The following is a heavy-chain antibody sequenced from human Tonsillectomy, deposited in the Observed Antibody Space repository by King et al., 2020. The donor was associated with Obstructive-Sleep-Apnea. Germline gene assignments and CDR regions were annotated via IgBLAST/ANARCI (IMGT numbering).Heavy chain of an antibody. CDR3: AKGSDSGWYEPRFDY. CDR1: GFTFSSYG. CDR2: ISYDGSNK. D-gene: IGHD6-19*01. V-gene: IGHV3-30*18. Sequence: VQLVESGGGVVQPGRSLRLSCAASGFTFSSYGMHWVRQAPGKGLEWVAVISYDGSNKYYADSVKGRFTISRDNSKNTLYLQMNSLRAEDTAVYYCAKGSDSGWYEPRFDYWGQGTLVTVSS. J-gene: IGHJ4*02.